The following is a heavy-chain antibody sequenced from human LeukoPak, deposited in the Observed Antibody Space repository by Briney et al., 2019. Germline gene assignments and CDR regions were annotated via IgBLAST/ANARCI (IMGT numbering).Heavy chain of an antibody. CDR3: AKDRPIYGDYKWGYFDY. Sequence: GGSLRLSCAASEFTFSSYAMSWVRQAPGKGLEWVSAISGSGGSTYYADSVKGRFTISRDNSKNTLYLQMNSLRAEDTAVYYCAKDRPIYGDYKWGYFDYWGQGTLVTVSS. V-gene: IGHV3-23*01. D-gene: IGHD4-17*01. CDR2: ISGSGGST. J-gene: IGHJ4*02. CDR1: EFTFSSYA.